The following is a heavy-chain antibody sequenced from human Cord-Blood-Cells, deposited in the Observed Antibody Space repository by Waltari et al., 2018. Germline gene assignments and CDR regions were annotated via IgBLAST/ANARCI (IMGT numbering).Heavy chain of an antibody. V-gene: IGHV3-21*01. J-gene: IGHJ3*02. Sequence: EVQLVESGGGLVKPGGSLRLSCAASGFTFSSYSMNWVRQVPGKGRGWVSSIISSSSYIYYADSVKGRFTISRANAKNSLYLQMNSLRAEDTAVYYCARDQRRADAFDIWGQGTMVTVSS. CDR1: GFTFSSYS. D-gene: IGHD6-25*01. CDR3: ARDQRRADAFDI. CDR2: IISSSSYI.